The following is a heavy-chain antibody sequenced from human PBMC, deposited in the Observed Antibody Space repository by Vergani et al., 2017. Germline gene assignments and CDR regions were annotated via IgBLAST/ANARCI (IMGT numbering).Heavy chain of an antibody. Sequence: VQLLESGGGLVQPGGSLRLSCAASGFTFSSYGMHWVRQAPGKGLEWVAFIRYDGSNKYYADSVKGRFTISRDNSKNTLYLQMNSLRAEDTAVYYCASPPPGDYYYYYMDVWGKGTTVTVSS. CDR2: IRYDGSNK. CDR1: GFTFSSYG. CDR3: ASPPPGDYYYYYMDV. J-gene: IGHJ6*03. D-gene: IGHD1-26*01. V-gene: IGHV3-30*02.